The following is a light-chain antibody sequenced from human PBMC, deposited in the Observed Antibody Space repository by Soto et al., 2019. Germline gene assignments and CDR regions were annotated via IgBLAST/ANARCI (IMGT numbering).Light chain of an antibody. V-gene: IGKV1-39*01. CDR3: QQSYSTSIT. CDR2: AAS. Sequence: DIQMTQSPSSLSASVGDRVTITCRASQSISSHLNWYQQKPGKAPKLLIFAASSLQSGVPSRFSGSGSGTDFTLTISTLQPEDFATYYCQQSYSTSITFGQGTRREIK. CDR1: QSISSH. J-gene: IGKJ5*01.